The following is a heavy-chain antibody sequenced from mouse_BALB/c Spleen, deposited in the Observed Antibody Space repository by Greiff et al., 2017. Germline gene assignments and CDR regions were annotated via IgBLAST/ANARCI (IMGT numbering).Heavy chain of an antibody. CDR1: GYTFTSYW. CDR3: ARHEEEGQYGNYPAWFAY. V-gene: IGHV1-7*01. Sequence: VQLQQSGAELAKPGASVKMSCKASGYTFTSYWMHWVKQRPGQGLEWIGYINPSTGYTEYNQKFKDKATLTADKSSSTVYMELSRLTSEDSAVYFCARHEEEGQYGNYPAWFAYWGQGTLVTVSA. J-gene: IGHJ3*01. CDR2: INPSTGYT. D-gene: IGHD2-10*02.